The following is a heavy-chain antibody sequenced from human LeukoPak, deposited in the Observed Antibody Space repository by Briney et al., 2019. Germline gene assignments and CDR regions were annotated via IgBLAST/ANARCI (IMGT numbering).Heavy chain of an antibody. CDR2: IRNKINNYNT. Sequence: PGGSLRLSCAASGFTFSSYAMSWVRQAPGKGLEWVGRIRNKINNYNTEYAASVKGRFTISRDDSKNSVYLQINSLKTEDTAVYYCARDLGAATTAWGQGTLVTVSS. D-gene: IGHD4-17*01. CDR1: GFTFSSYA. CDR3: ARDLGAATTA. V-gene: IGHV3-72*01. J-gene: IGHJ4*02.